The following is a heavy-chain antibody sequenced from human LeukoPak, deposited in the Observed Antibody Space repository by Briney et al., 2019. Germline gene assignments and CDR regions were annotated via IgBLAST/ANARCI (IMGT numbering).Heavy chain of an antibody. J-gene: IGHJ1*01. V-gene: IGHV3-30*18. D-gene: IGHD3-10*01. Sequence: PGRSLRLSCAASGFTFSSYGMHWGRQAPGKGLEWVAVISYDGSNKYCADSVKGRFTISRDNSKNTLYLQMNSLRAEDTAVYYCAKDSKVLPSTQWYFQHWGQGTLVTVSS. CDR3: AKDSKVLPSTQWYFQH. CDR1: GFTFSSYG. CDR2: ISYDGSNK.